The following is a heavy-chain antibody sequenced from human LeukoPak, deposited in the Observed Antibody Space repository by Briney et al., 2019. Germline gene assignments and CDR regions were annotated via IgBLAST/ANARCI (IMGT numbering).Heavy chain of an antibody. J-gene: IGHJ4*02. CDR3: ARGIEMATFYFDY. V-gene: IGHV3-30-3*01. CDR2: ISYDGSNK. CDR1: GFTFSSYA. D-gene: IGHD5-24*01. Sequence: GGSLRLSCAPSGFTFSSYAMHWVRQAPGKGLGWVAVISYDGSNKYYADSVKGRFTISRDNSKNTLYLQMNSLRAEDTAVYYCARGIEMATFYFDYWGQGTLVTVSS.